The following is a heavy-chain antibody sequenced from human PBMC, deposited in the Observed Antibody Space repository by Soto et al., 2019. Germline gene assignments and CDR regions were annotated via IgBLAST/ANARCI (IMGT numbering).Heavy chain of an antibody. D-gene: IGHD2-2*01. CDR2: INPGNGDT. CDR1: GYSFTKYG. Sequence: QVQLVQSGTEVKKPGASVKVSYKTSGYSFTKYGLHWVRQAPGQRLEWMGWINPGNGDTKYSQKFQGRVTITRDTSATTAYMELSSLRSEDSAVFYCARTDCSSTSCYNYYYYGMDVWGQGTTVTVSS. J-gene: IGHJ6*02. V-gene: IGHV1-3*01. CDR3: ARTDCSSTSCYNYYYYGMDV.